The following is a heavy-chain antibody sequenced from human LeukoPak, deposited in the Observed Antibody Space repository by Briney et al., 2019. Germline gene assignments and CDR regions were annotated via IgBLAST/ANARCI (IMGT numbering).Heavy chain of an antibody. J-gene: IGHJ6*03. CDR1: GFTFSSYG. CDR2: ISYDGSNK. D-gene: IGHD6-13*01. V-gene: IGHV3-30*18. Sequence: PGGSLRLSCAASGFTFSSYGMHWVRQAPGKGLEWVAVISYDGSNKFYADSVKGRFTISRDNSKNTLYLQMNSLRAGDTAVYYCAKDWEIAAVNTGYYMDVWGKGTTVTISS. CDR3: AKDWEIAAVNTGYYMDV.